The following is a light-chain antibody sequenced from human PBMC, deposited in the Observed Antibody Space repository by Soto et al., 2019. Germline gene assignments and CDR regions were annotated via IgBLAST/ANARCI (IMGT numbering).Light chain of an antibody. J-gene: IGKJ1*01. CDR2: GAS. CDR3: QQYINWPWT. Sequence: THSAGTPSLSLGARATLSCRVAHSDGSSYLAWYQQKPGQAPRLLIYGASSRATGIPARFSGSGSGTEFTLTISRLEAEDFAVYYCQQYINWPWTFGQGTKVDIK. CDR1: HSDGSSY. V-gene: IGKV3-20*01.